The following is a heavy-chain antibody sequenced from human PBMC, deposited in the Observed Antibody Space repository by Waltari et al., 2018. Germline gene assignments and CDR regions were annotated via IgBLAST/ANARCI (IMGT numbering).Heavy chain of an antibody. J-gene: IGHJ4*02. D-gene: IGHD7-27*01. V-gene: IGHV3-21*01. CDR3: VSGGWGFYFDY. CDR2: ISSSTTYI. CDR1: GFSFSSYS. Sequence: EVQLVESGGGLVKPGGSLRLSCGDSGFSFSSYSMNWVRQAPGKGLEWVSPISSSTTYIHYADSVKGRFTISRDNAKNSLYLQMNSLRVEDTAVYYCVSGGWGFYFDYWGQGTVVTVSS.